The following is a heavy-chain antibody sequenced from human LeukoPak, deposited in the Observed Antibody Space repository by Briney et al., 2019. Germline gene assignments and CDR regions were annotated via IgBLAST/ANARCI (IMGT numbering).Heavy chain of an antibody. J-gene: IGHJ6*02. CDR1: GFTFSSYS. D-gene: IGHD3-3*01. Sequence: GGSLRLSCAASGFTFSSYSMNWVRQAPGKGLEWVSSISSSSSYIYYADSVKGRFTISRDDAKNSLYLQMNSLRAEDTAVYYCAGAPRITIFGVVKAYYYGMDVWGQGTTVTVSS. CDR3: AGAPRITIFGVVKAYYYGMDV. V-gene: IGHV3-21*01. CDR2: ISSSSSYI.